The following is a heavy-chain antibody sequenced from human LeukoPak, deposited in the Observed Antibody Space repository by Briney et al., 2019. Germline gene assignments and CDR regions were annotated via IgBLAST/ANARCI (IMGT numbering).Heavy chain of an antibody. CDR3: ARHRDPYNWFDP. D-gene: IGHD3-10*01. CDR2: IYTSGST. J-gene: IGHJ5*02. CDR1: GGSISSYY. V-gene: IGHV4-4*09. Sequence: PSETLSLTCTVSGGSISSYYWSWIRQPPGKGLEWIGYIYTSGSTNYNPSLKSRVTISVDTSKNQFSLKLSPVTAADTAVYYCARHRDPYNWFDPWGQGTLVTVSS.